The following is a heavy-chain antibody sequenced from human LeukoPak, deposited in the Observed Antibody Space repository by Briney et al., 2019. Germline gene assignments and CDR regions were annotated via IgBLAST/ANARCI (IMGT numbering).Heavy chain of an antibody. CDR3: ARDIADYYDSSGYYPGLVSY. V-gene: IGHV3-21*01. CDR2: ISSSSSYI. D-gene: IGHD3-22*01. J-gene: IGHJ4*02. CDR1: GFTFSSYS. Sequence: GGSLRLSCAASGFTFSSYSMNWVRQAPGKGLEWVSSISSSSSYIYYADSVKGRFTISRDNAKNSLYLRMNSLRAEDTAVYYCARDIADYYDSSGYYPGLVSYWGQGTLVTVSS.